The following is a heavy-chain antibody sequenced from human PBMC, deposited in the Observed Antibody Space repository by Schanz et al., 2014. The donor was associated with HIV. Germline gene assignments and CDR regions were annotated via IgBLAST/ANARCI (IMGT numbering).Heavy chain of an antibody. Sequence: QVQLVQSGAEVKKPGASVRVSCEASGYTFTTYDINWVRQATGQGLEWMGWMNPNSGNTGYAQKFQGRVTIIADESTSTAYMELSSLRSADTAVYFCARAAFSSEYYYGMDVWGQGTTVTVSS. CDR2: MNPNSGNT. D-gene: IGHD3-3*02. CDR1: GYTFTTYD. J-gene: IGHJ6*02. V-gene: IGHV1-8*01. CDR3: ARAAFSSEYYYGMDV.